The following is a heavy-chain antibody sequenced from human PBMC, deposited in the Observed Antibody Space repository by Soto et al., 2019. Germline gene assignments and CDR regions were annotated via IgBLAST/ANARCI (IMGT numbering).Heavy chain of an antibody. D-gene: IGHD6-19*01. J-gene: IGHJ6*02. Sequence: ASVKVSCKASGYTFTSYYMHWVRQAPGQGLEWMGIINPSGGSTSYAQKFQGRVTMTRDTSTSTVYMELSSLRSEDTAVYYCAATYSSSFPPPAYYYYGIVFWGQATTVTVSS. CDR3: AATYSSSFPPPAYYYYGIVF. V-gene: IGHV1-46*01. CDR1: GYTFTSYY. CDR2: INPSGGST.